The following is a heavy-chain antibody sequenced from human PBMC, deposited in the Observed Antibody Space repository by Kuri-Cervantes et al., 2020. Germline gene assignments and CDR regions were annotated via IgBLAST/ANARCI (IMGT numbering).Heavy chain of an antibody. CDR3: ARDPPDSISGPGWFDP. V-gene: IGHV4-30-2*01. Sequence: SCAVSGGSISSGGYSWSWIRQPPGKGLEWIGYIYHSGSTYYNPSLKSRVTISVDRSKNQFSLKLSSVTAADTAVYYCARDPPDSISGPGWFDPWGQGTLVTVSS. J-gene: IGHJ5*02. CDR1: GGSISSGGYS. D-gene: IGHD6-13*01. CDR2: IYHSGST.